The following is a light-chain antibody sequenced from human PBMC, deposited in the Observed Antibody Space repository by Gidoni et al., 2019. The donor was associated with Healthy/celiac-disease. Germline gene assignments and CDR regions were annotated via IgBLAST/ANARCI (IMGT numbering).Light chain of an antibody. CDR2: YDS. CDR3: QVWDSSSDHYV. Sequence: SSVLPQPPSVSVAPGKTARITCGGNNIGSKSVHWYQQKPGQAPVLVIYYDSDGPSGIPERFSGSNSGNTATLTISRVEAGDEADYYCQVWDSSSDHYVFGTGTKVTVL. J-gene: IGLJ1*01. CDR1: NIGSKS. V-gene: IGLV3-21*04.